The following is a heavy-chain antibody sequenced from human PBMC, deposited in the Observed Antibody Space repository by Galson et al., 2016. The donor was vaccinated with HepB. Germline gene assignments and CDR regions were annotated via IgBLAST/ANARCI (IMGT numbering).Heavy chain of an antibody. Sequence: SLRLSCAVSGFTFSSYRIHWVRQAPGKGLEWVSRINLDGSKTDYADSVKGRFTISRDNAKNTLYLQMSGLRAEDTAVYYCARDYYGLWSVNYFDYWGQGALVTVSP. CDR2: INLDGSKT. D-gene: IGHD3-3*01. CDR3: ARDYYGLWSVNYFDY. J-gene: IGHJ4*02. V-gene: IGHV3-74*01. CDR1: GFTFSSYR.